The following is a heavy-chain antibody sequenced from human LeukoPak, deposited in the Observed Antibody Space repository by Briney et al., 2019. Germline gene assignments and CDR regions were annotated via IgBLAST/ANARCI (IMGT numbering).Heavy chain of an antibody. D-gene: IGHD6-19*01. CDR1: GFTFSSYS. Sequence: GGSLRLSCAASGFTFSSYSMNWVRQAPGKGLEWVSYISSSSSTIYYADSVKGRFTISRDNAKNSLYLQMNSLRAEDTAVCYCARDPYSSGWPAFFDYWGQGTLVTVSS. V-gene: IGHV3-48*04. CDR3: ARDPYSSGWPAFFDY. J-gene: IGHJ4*02. CDR2: ISSSSSTI.